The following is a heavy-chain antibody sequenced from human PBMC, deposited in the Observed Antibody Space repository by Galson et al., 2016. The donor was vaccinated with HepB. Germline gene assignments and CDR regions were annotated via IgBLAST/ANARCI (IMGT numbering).Heavy chain of an antibody. Sequence: SLRLSCAASGFTFSSYAMNWVRQAPGKGLEWVSSISGSGGSTYYAASVKGRFTISRDNSKNTLDLQMNSLRAEDTALYYCAKDSSAYYYVSFYYYAMDVWGQGTTVTVSS. CDR2: ISGSGGST. V-gene: IGHV3-23*01. CDR1: GFTFSSYA. D-gene: IGHD3-22*01. J-gene: IGHJ6*02. CDR3: AKDSSAYYYVSFYYYAMDV.